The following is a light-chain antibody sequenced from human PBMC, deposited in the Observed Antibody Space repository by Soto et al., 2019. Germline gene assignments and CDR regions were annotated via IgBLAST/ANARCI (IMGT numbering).Light chain of an antibody. CDR1: QSVTSSY. J-gene: IGKJ1*01. Sequence: EIVLTQSPGTLSLSPGERATLSCSASQSVTSSYLAWYQQKPGQAPRLLIYGASYRATGIPDRFSGSGSGTDFTLTIRRLEPEDFAMYYCQQYHNSPRTFGQGTKVEIK. V-gene: IGKV3-20*01. CDR2: GAS. CDR3: QQYHNSPRT.